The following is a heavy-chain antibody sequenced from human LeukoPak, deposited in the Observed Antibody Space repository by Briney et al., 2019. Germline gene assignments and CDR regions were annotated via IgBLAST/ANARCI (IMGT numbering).Heavy chain of an antibody. D-gene: IGHD3-10*01. CDR3: ARGAMVRALAD. J-gene: IGHJ4*02. V-gene: IGHV4-61*02. Sequence: PSETLSLTCTVSGGSISSGGFHWSWIRQPAGKGLEWLGRFFTSGSTNYNPSLKSRVTISVDTSKNQFSLRLSSVTAADTAVYYCARGAMVRALADWGQGTLVTVSS. CDR1: GGSISSGGFH. CDR2: FFTSGST.